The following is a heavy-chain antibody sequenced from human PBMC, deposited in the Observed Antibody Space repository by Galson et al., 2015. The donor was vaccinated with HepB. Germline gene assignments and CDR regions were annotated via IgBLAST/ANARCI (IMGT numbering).Heavy chain of an antibody. J-gene: IGHJ4*02. CDR1: GYTFTSYD. V-gene: IGHV1-8*01. D-gene: IGHD1-26*01. Sequence: SVKVSCKASGYTFTSYDVTWVRQAPGQGLEWMGWMNPKSTNTGYARKFQGRGTMTGDTSMDTAYMEMSSLTSEDTAVYYCARAVRNQLLSEYWGQGTLVTVSS. CDR2: MNPKSTNT. CDR3: ARAVRNQLLSEY.